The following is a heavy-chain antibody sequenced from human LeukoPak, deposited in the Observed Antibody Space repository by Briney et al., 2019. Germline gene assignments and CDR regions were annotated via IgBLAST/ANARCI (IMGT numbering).Heavy chain of an antibody. Sequence: SETLSLTCTVSGGSISSGGYYWSWIRQPPGKGLEWIGYIYYSGSTYYNPSLKSRVTISVDTSKNQFSLKLSSVTAADTAVYYCARDRRTGLGFDIWGQGTMVTVSS. J-gene: IGHJ3*02. V-gene: IGHV4-30-4*08. CDR3: ARDRRTGLGFDI. CDR2: IYYSGST. CDR1: GGSISSGGYY.